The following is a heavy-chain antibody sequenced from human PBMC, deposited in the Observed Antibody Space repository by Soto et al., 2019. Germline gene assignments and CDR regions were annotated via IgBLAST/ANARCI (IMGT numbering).Heavy chain of an antibody. CDR2: IIPIFGTA. V-gene: IGHV1-69*13. Sequence: SVKVSCKASGGTFSSYAISWVRQAPGQGLEWMGGIIPIFGTANYAQKFQGRVTINADESTSTAYMELSSLRSEDTAVYYCGRDVDYCSGGSCRYYFDYWGQGTLVTVSS. CDR1: GGTFSSYA. J-gene: IGHJ4*02. D-gene: IGHD2-15*01. CDR3: GRDVDYCSGGSCRYYFDY.